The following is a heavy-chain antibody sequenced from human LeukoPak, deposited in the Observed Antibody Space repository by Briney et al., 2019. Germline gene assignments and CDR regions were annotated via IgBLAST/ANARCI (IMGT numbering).Heavy chain of an antibody. J-gene: IGHJ4*02. Sequence: GGSLRLSCAASRFTFNIYTMNWVRQAPGKGLEWVSSISSSSSSIHYADSVKGRFTISRDNAKNSLYLQMNSLRAEDTAVYYCARVGPTGYFDYWGQKTLVTVSS. CDR1: RFTFNIYT. CDR3: ARVGPTGYFDY. D-gene: IGHD4-17*01. CDR2: ISSSSSSI. V-gene: IGHV3-21*01.